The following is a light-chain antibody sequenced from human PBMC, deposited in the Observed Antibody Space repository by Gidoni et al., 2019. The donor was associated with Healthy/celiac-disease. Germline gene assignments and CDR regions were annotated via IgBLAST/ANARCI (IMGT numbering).Light chain of an antibody. V-gene: IGKV1-39*01. J-gene: IGKJ4*02. CDR2: AAS. CDR1: QSISSY. CDR3: QQSYSTLT. Sequence: IQMTQSPSYLSASVGDRVTITCRPSQSISSYLNWYQQKLGQAPKLLIYAASSLQSGVPSRFSGSGSGTYFTLTISSLQPEDVATYYCQQSYSTLTFGGGTKVEIK.